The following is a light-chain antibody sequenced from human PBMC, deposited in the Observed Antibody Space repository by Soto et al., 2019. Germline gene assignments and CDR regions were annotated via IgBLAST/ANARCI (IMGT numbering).Light chain of an antibody. CDR3: HQYADSPLT. J-gene: IGKJ4*01. CDR2: GAS. CDR1: QTVSNSY. V-gene: IGKV3-20*01. Sequence: SVLTQSPGALAFSSCERSTLSSSTSQTVSNSYLAWYQQKPGQAPRLLIYGASNRASGTPDRFSGSGSGTDFTLTISRLEPEDLAVYYCHQYADSPLTFGGGTKVDNK.